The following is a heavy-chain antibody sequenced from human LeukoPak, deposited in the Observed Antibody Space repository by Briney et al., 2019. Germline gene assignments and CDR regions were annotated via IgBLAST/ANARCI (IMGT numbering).Heavy chain of an antibody. CDR1: GFTFSSYG. V-gene: IGHV3-33*01. J-gene: IGHJ4*02. CDR2: IWYDGSNI. Sequence: GGSLRLSCAASGFTFSSYGMHWVRQAPGKGLEWLAVIWYDGSNIYYADPVKGRFAISRDNSKNTLYLQINSLRAEDTAVYYCARARNDYDTSSFSALDYWGQGTLVTVSS. CDR3: ARARNDYDTSSFSALDY. D-gene: IGHD3-22*01.